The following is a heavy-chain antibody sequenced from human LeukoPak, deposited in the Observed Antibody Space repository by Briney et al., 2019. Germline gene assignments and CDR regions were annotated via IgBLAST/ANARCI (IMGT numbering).Heavy chain of an antibody. CDR1: GVTFSSSW. D-gene: IGHD3-16*02. CDR2: IKKDGSER. Sequence: GGSLRLSCAASGVTFSSSWVSWVRQAPGKGLEWVANIKKDGSERYYVDSVKGRFTISRDNAKNSLYLQMNSLRVEDTAVYYCARDDVWGSYRDWGQGTLVTVSS. V-gene: IGHV3-7*01. J-gene: IGHJ4*02. CDR3: ARDDVWGSYRD.